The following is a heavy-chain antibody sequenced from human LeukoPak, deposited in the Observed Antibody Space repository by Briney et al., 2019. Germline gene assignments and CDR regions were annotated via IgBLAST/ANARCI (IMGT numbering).Heavy chain of an antibody. Sequence: SGGSLRLSCAASGFTFSGSAMHWVRQASGKGLEWVGRIRSKANSYATAYAASVKGRFTISRNDSKNTAYLQMNSLKTEDTAVYHCTRPGSSSSSDYWGQGTLVTVSS. D-gene: IGHD6-6*01. CDR3: TRPGSSSSSDY. V-gene: IGHV3-73*01. CDR2: IRSKANSYAT. CDR1: GFTFSGSA. J-gene: IGHJ4*02.